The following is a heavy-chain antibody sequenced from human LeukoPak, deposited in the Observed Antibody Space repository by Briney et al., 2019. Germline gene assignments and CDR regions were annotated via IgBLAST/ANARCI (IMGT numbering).Heavy chain of an antibody. J-gene: IGHJ4*02. CDR3: ARVCNIVVVPAALFDY. V-gene: IGHV4-34*01. CDR1: GGSFSGYY. D-gene: IGHD2-2*01. Sequence: SETLSLTCAVYGGSFSGYYWSWICQPPGKGLEWIGEINHSGSTNYNPSLKSRVTISVDTSKNQFSLKLSSVTAADTAVYYCARVCNIVVVPAALFDYWGQGTLVTVSS. CDR2: INHSGST.